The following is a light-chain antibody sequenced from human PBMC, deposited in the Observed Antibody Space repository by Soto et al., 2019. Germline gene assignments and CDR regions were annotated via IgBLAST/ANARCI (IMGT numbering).Light chain of an antibody. V-gene: IGLV1-44*01. J-gene: IGLJ1*01. CDR3: AAWDDSLNGFV. CDR2: ADN. CDR1: SSNIGSNS. Sequence: QSVLTQPPSASGTPGQRVSISCSGSSSNIGSNSVQWHQQLPGTAPNLLIYADNQRPSGVPGRFSGSKSGTSASLAITGLQSGDEADYHCAAWDDSLNGFVFGTGTKVTVL.